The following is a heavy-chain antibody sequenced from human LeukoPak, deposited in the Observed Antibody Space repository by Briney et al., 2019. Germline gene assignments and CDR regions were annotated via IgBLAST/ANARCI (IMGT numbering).Heavy chain of an antibody. CDR2: VSGGGVST. J-gene: IGHJ4*02. V-gene: IGHV3-23*01. Sequence: QPGGSLRLSCAASGFTFGSYAMSWVRQAPGKGLEWISTVSGGGVSTHYADSVKGRFTISRDNSKNTMDLQMNSLRAEDTALYYCVKDTIGYYQPFDVWGQGTLVTVSS. CDR3: VKDTIGYYQPFDV. D-gene: IGHD3-22*01. CDR1: GFTFGSYA.